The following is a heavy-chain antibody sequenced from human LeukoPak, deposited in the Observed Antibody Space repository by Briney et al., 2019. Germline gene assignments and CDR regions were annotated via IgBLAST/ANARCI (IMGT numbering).Heavy chain of an antibody. J-gene: IGHJ5*02. D-gene: IGHD3-3*01. CDR2: IYYSGST. Sequence: SQTLSLTCTVSGGSISSGGYYWSWIRQHPGKGLEWIGYIYYSGSTYYNPSLKSRVTISVDTSKNQFSLKLSSVTAADTAVYYCARYHYDFWSASPWGQGTLVTVSS. CDR3: ARYHYDFWSASP. CDR1: GGSISSGGYY. V-gene: IGHV4-31*03.